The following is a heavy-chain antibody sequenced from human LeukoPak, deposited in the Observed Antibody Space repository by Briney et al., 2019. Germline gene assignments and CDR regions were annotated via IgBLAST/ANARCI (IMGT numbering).Heavy chain of an antibody. Sequence: SETLSLTCTVSGGSISSGDYYWSWIRQPPGKGLEWIGYIYYSGSTHYNPPLKSRVTISVDTSKNQFSLKLSSVTAADTAVYYCAREGYYYYMDVWGKGTTVTVSS. J-gene: IGHJ6*03. CDR2: IYYSGST. CDR3: AREGYYYYMDV. CDR1: GGSISSGDYY. V-gene: IGHV4-30-4*08.